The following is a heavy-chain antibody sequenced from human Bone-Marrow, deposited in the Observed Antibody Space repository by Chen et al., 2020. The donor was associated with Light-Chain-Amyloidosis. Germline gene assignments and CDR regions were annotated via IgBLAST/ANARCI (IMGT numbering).Heavy chain of an antibody. CDR1: GFAFSSYA. J-gene: IGHJ1*01. V-gene: IGHV3-30*02. CDR2: IRYDGNTI. CDR3: ARFTYPQH. D-gene: IGHD3-10*01. Sequence: AQLVESGGGLVQPGGSLRLSCAASGFAFSSYAMHWVRQAPGEGLEWVAYIRYDGNTIYYADAVKGRFTISRDNSKNTLYLQMNSLRAEDTAVYYCARFTYPQHWGQGTLVTVSS.